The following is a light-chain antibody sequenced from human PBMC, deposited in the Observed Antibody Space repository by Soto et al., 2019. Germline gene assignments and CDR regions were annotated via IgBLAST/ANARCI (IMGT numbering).Light chain of an antibody. J-gene: IGKJ4*01. CDR1: QSISSY. Sequence: IYMTPSASSLSASVGERVTITSRASQSISSYLNWYQQKPGKAPKLLIYAASSLQSGVPSRFSGSGSGTDFTLTISSLQPEDFATYYCQQSYGTPFTFGQGTQVEI. V-gene: IGKV1-39*01. CDR2: AAS. CDR3: QQSYGTPFT.